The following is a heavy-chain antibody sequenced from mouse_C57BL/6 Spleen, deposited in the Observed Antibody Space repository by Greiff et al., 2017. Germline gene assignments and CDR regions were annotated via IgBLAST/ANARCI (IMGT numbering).Heavy chain of an antibody. CDR1: GYAFSSSW. V-gene: IGHV1-82*01. Sequence: QVQLQQSGPELVKPGASVKISCKASGYAFSSSWMNWVKQRPGKGLEWIGRIYPGDGDTNYNGKFKGKATLTADKSSSTAYMQLSSLTSEDTAIYVCATTAQAAFAYWGQGTLVTVSA. J-gene: IGHJ3*01. CDR3: ATTAQAAFAY. CDR2: IYPGDGDT. D-gene: IGHD3-2*02.